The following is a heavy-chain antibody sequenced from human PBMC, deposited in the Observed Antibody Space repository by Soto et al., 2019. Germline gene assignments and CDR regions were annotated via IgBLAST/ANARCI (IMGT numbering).Heavy chain of an antibody. J-gene: IGHJ3*02. CDR2: ISSSSSTI. V-gene: IGHV3-48*01. Sequence: EVQLVESGGGLVQPGGSLRLSCAASGFTFSSYSMNWVRQAPGRGLEWVSYISSSSSTIYYADSVKGRFTISRDNAKNSLYLQMNSLRAEDTAVYYCAREGNAFDIWGQGTMVTVSS. CDR3: AREGNAFDI. CDR1: GFTFSSYS.